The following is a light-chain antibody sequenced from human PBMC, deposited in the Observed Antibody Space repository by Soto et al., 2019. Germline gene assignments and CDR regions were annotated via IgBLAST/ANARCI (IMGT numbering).Light chain of an antibody. CDR1: QSVSSSN. J-gene: IGKJ1*01. V-gene: IGKV3-20*01. Sequence: DIVLTQSPGTLSLSPGERATLSCRASQSVSSSNLAWYQQKPAQAPRLLIYAASRRAPGIPERFSGSGSGTDFTLTISRLEPEDFVVYYCQHFGSSRGTFGQGTKVDIK. CDR2: AAS. CDR3: QHFGSSRGT.